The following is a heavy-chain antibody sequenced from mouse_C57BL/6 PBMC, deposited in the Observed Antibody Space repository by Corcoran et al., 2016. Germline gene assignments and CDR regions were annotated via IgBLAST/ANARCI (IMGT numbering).Heavy chain of an antibody. CDR3: ASERVCDYAVEY. CDR1: GDTFTDYY. Sequence: AQLRQSGPDLVKPGASVKITCKASGDTFTDYYMNWVKQSHGKSLEWIGDINPNNGGTSYNQKFKGKATLTVDKSSSTAYMELRSLTSEDSAVYCCASERVCDYAVEYCSRGTSVTVSS. CDR2: INPNNGGT. J-gene: IGHJ4*01. D-gene: IGHD6-1*01. V-gene: IGHV1-26*01.